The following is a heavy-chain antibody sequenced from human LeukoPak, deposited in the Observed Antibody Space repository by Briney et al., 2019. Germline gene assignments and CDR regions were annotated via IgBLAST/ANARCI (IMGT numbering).Heavy chain of an antibody. V-gene: IGHV3-43*01. J-gene: IGHJ4*02. CDR2: ITWDGGTT. Sequence: PGGSLRLSCAASGFSFDDHTMNWVRQAPGKGLEWVSLITWDGGTTYNADSVKGRFTISRDNAKNSLYLQMNSLKSEDTAVYYCATESPAFDYWGQGTLVTVSS. CDR3: ATESPAFDY. CDR1: GFSFDDHT.